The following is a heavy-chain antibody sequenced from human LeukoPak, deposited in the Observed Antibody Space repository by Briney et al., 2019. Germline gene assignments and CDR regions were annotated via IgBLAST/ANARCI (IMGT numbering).Heavy chain of an antibody. Sequence: GASVKVSCKASGYTFTGCYMHWVRQAPGQGLEWMGWINPNSGGTNYAQKFQGRVTMTRDTSISTAYMELSRLRSDDTAVYYCAREAEYCSSTSCYNDYWGQGTLVTVSS. J-gene: IGHJ4*02. CDR1: GYTFTGCY. CDR3: AREAEYCSSTSCYNDY. CDR2: INPNSGGT. V-gene: IGHV1-2*02. D-gene: IGHD2-2*01.